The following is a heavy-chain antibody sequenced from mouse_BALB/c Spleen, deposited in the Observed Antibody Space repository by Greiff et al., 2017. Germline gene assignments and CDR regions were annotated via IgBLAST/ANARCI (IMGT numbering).Heavy chain of an antibody. D-gene: IGHD1-1*01. J-gene: IGHJ4*01. V-gene: IGHV2-9-2*01. CDR2: IWTGGGT. CDR1: GFSLTSYD. Sequence: QVQLKQSGPGLVAPSQSLSITCTVSGFSLTSYDISWIRQPPGKGLEWLGVIWTGGGTNYNSAFMSRLSISKDNSKSQVFLKMNSLQTDDTAIYYCVRERAVVAMDYWGQGTSVTVSS. CDR3: VRERAVVAMDY.